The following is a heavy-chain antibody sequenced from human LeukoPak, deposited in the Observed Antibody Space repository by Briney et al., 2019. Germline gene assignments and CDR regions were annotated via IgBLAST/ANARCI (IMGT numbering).Heavy chain of an antibody. Sequence: GGSLRLSCAASGFTFSSYSMNWVRQAPGKGLEWVSSISSSSSYIYYADSVKGRFTISRDNAKNSLYLQMSSLRAVDTAVYYCARDRWHSSGWYTGEFDYWGQGTLVTVSS. D-gene: IGHD6-19*01. CDR2: ISSSSSYI. CDR1: GFTFSSYS. V-gene: IGHV3-21*01. CDR3: ARDRWHSSGWYTGEFDY. J-gene: IGHJ4*02.